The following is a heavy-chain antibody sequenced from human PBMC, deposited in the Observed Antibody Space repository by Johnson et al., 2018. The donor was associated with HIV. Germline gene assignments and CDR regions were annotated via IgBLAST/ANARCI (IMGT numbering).Heavy chain of an antibody. CDR3: AREGGIRGPSPVDAFDI. Sequence: QVQLVESGGGVVQPGRSLRLSCAASGFRFSNYALHWVRQTPGKGLEWVALISDDGSNIYYADSVKGQFTISRDNSKNTLHLQMNSLRVEDTAMYYCAREGGIRGPSPVDAFDIWGQGTMVTVSS. V-gene: IGHV3-30-3*01. CDR2: ISDDGSNI. J-gene: IGHJ3*02. D-gene: IGHD3-16*01. CDR1: GFRFSNYA.